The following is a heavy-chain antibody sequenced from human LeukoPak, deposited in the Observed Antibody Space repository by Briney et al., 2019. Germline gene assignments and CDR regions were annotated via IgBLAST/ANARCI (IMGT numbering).Heavy chain of an antibody. D-gene: IGHD6-19*01. CDR1: GFTVSTNY. CDR2: IYSGGST. CDR3: AKDIKGYSGGWYFDY. J-gene: IGHJ4*02. Sequence: PGGSLRLSCAASGFTVSTNYMSWVRQAPGKGLECVSVIYSGGSTYYADSVKGRFTISRDNSKNSLYLQMNSLRTEDTALYYCAKDIKGYSGGWYFDYWGQGTLVTVSS. V-gene: IGHV3-53*05.